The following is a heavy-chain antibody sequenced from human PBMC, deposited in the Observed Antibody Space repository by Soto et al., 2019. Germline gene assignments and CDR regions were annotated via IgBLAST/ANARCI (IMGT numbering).Heavy chain of an antibody. Sequence: PSETLSLTCTVSGGSISSGDYYWSWIRQPPGKGLEWIGYIYYSGSTYYNPSLKSRVTISVDTSKNQFSLKLSSVTAADTAVYYCARDIVVVPAVFKSNNWFDPWGQGTLVTVSS. CDR3: ARDIVVVPAVFKSNNWFDP. V-gene: IGHV4-30-4*01. CDR2: IYYSGST. J-gene: IGHJ5*02. D-gene: IGHD2-2*01. CDR1: GGSISSGDYY.